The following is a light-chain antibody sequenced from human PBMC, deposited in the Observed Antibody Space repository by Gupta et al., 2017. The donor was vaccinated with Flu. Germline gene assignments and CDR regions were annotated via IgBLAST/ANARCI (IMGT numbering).Light chain of an antibody. CDR1: SFRIGTNY. V-gene: IGLV1-51*01. Sequence: KVTISCSGSSFRIGTNYISWYQQFPGTAPNLLIYDNDVRPSGIPDRFSASKSGTSATLGITALQTGDEAIYYCGTWDGSRGVGVFGGGTKLTVV. J-gene: IGLJ3*02. CDR3: GTWDGSRGVGV. CDR2: DND.